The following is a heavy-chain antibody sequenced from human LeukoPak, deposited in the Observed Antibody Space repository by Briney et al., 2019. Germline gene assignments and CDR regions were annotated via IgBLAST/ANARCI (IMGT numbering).Heavy chain of an antibody. D-gene: IGHD2-2*01. CDR2: ISANSGYI. V-gene: IGHV3-11*06. CDR1: GFTFSDYY. CDR3: ARDVSRVVPAARYFDY. J-gene: IGHJ4*02. Sequence: PGGSLRLSCAASGFTFSDYYMSWIRQAPGKGLEGVSYISANSGYIKFADSVRGRFTISRDNAKNSLYLQMNSLRAEDTAVYYCARDVSRVVPAARYFDYWGQGTLVTVSS.